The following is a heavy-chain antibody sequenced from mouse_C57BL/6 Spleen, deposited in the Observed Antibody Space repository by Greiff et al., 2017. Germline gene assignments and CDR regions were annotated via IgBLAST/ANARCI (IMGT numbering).Heavy chain of an antibody. CDR3: ASLQLTGTTPFAY. Sequence: QVQLQQSGPGLVAPSQSLSITCTVSGFSLTSYGVDWVRQSPGKGLEWLGVIWGVGSTNYNSALKSRLSISKDNSKSQVFLKMNSLQTDDTAMYYCASLQLTGTTPFAYWGQGTLVTVSA. CDR2: IWGVGST. CDR1: GFSLTSYG. D-gene: IGHD4-1*01. V-gene: IGHV2-6*01. J-gene: IGHJ3*01.